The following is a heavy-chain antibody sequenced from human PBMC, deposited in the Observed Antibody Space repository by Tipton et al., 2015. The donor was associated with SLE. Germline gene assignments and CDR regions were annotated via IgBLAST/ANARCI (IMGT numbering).Heavy chain of an antibody. D-gene: IGHD1-26*01. V-gene: IGHV3-7*01. J-gene: IGHJ4*02. Sequence: GSLRLSCVGSGFIFSNYWMSWVRQAPGKGPEWVANVRQDGWEVYYVDSVKGRFTISRDNAKNSPYLQMNSLKAEDTAVYYCARDKMAGATHFDSWGQGTLVTVSS. CDR2: VRQDGWEV. CDR1: GFIFSNYW. CDR3: ARDKMAGATHFDS.